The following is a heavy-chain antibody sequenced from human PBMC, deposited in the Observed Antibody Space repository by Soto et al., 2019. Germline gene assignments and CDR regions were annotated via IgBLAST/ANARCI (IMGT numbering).Heavy chain of an antibody. D-gene: IGHD6-19*01. CDR1: GFTFTSYA. J-gene: IGHJ4*02. V-gene: IGHV3-64*01. Sequence: EVQLVESGGGLVQPGGSLRLSCAASGFTFTSYAMHWARQAPGKGLEYVSAISSNGGSTYYANSVKGRFTISRDNSKNTLYLQMGSLRAEGMAVYYCARQWLDSYYFDYWGQGTLVTVSS. CDR2: ISSNGGST. CDR3: ARQWLDSYYFDY.